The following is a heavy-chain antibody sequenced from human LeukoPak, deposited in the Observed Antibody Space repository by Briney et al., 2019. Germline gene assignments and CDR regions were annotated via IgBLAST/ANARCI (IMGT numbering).Heavy chain of an antibody. V-gene: IGHV4-30-4*01. CDR3: AREEYSSSSGSYFAY. CDR2: IYYSGST. J-gene: IGHJ4*02. Sequence: SETLSLTCTVSGGSISSGDYYWSWIRQPPGKGLEWIGYIYYSGSTYYNPSLKSRVTISVDTSKNQFSLKLSSVTAADTAVYYCAREEYSSSSGSYFAYWGQGTLVTVSS. CDR1: GGSISSGDYY. D-gene: IGHD6-6*01.